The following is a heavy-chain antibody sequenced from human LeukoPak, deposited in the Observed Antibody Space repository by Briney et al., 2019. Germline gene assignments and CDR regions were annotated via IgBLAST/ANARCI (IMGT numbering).Heavy chain of an antibody. Sequence: LSETLSLTCTVSGGSISSYYWSWIRQPPGKGLEWIGEINHSGSTNYNPSLKSRVTISVDTSKNQFSLKLSSVTAADTAVYYCARRRYYYDSSGYYQNWGQGTLVTVSS. V-gene: IGHV4-34*01. CDR3: ARRRYYYDSSGYYQN. CDR1: GGSISSYY. CDR2: INHSGST. J-gene: IGHJ4*02. D-gene: IGHD3-22*01.